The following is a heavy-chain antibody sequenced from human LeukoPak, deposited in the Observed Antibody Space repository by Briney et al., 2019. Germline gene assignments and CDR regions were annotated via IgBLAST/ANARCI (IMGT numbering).Heavy chain of an antibody. Sequence: ASVKVSCKASGYTFTRYGISWVRQAPGQGLEWMGWISAYNGNTNYAQKLQGRVTMTTDTSTSTAYMELRSLRSDDTAVYYCASSNYYDFWSGYSTLDYWGQGTLVTVSS. J-gene: IGHJ4*02. CDR1: GYTFTRYG. CDR3: ASSNYYDFWSGYSTLDY. V-gene: IGHV1-18*01. CDR2: ISAYNGNT. D-gene: IGHD3-3*01.